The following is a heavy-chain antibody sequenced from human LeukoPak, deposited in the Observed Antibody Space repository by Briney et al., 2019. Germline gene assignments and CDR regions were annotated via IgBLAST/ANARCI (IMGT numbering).Heavy chain of an antibody. CDR2: IYIGGST. CDR1: GFTVSSNY. Sequence: PGGSLRLSCAASGFTVSSNYMSWVRQAPGKGLEWVSVIYIGGSTYYADSVKGRFTISRDNSKNTLYLQMSSLRAEDTAVYYCAKDSMLRGVSYYFDYWGQGTLVTVSS. V-gene: IGHV3-53*01. D-gene: IGHD3-10*01. CDR3: AKDSMLRGVSYYFDY. J-gene: IGHJ4*02.